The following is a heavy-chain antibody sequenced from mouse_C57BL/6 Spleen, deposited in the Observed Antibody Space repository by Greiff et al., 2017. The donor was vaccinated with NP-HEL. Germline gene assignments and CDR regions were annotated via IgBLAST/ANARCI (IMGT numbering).Heavy chain of an antibody. D-gene: IGHD1-1*01. CDR2: IDPSDSET. CDR3: ARREIYYYGSSYVY. CDR1: GYTFTSYW. V-gene: IGHV1-52*01. J-gene: IGHJ2*01. Sequence: VQLQQPGAELVRPGSSVKLSCKASGYTFTSYWMHWVKQRPIQGLEWIGNIDPSDSETHYNQKFKDKATLTVDKSSSTAYMQLSSLTSDDSAVYYCARREIYYYGSSYVYWGQGTTLTVSS.